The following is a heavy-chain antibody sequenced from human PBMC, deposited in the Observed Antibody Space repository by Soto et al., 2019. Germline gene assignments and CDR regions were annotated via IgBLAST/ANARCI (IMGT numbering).Heavy chain of an antibody. Sequence: GGSLRLSCAASGFSFSSYSMNWVRQAPGKGLEWVSSISSTSRYIYYADPVKGRFTISRDNAENSLYLQMNSLRAEDTAVYYCARARDIVQVPASLADYWGQGTLVTVSS. D-gene: IGHD2-2*01. CDR3: ARARDIVQVPASLADY. CDR2: ISSTSRYI. J-gene: IGHJ4*02. V-gene: IGHV3-21*01. CDR1: GFSFSSYS.